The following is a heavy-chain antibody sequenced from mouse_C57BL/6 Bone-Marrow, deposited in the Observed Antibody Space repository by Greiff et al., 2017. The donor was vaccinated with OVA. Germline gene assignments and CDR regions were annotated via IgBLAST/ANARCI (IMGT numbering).Heavy chain of an antibody. CDR3: AREGEFITTVVAFDY. CDR2: IYPRSGNT. Sequence: VKLVESGAELARPGASVKLSCKASGYTFTSYGISWVKQRTGQGLEWIGEIYPRSGNTYYNEKFKGKATLTADKSSSTAYMELRSLTSEDSAVYFCAREGEFITTVVAFDYWGQGTTLTVSS. CDR1: GYTFTSYG. J-gene: IGHJ2*01. V-gene: IGHV1-81*01. D-gene: IGHD1-1*01.